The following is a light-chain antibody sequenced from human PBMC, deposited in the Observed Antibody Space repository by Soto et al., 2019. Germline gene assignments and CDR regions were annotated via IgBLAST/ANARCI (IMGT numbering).Light chain of an antibody. CDR1: SSNIGNNY. CDR2: DNN. CDR3: GTWDSSLSALWV. V-gene: IGLV1-51*01. J-gene: IGLJ3*02. Sequence: QSVLTQPPSVSAAPGQKVTISCSGSSSNIGNNYVSWYQQLPGTAPKLLIYDNNKQPSGIPDRFSGSKSGTSATLGITGLQTGDEADYYCGTWDSSLSALWVFGGGTKLTVL.